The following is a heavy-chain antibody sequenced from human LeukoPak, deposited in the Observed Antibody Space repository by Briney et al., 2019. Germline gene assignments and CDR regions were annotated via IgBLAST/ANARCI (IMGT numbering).Heavy chain of an antibody. CDR2: IYYSGST. CDR1: GGSISSYY. V-gene: IGHV4-39*07. J-gene: IGHJ4*02. CDR3: AVASSLDYFDY. D-gene: IGHD1-1*01. Sequence: SETLSLTCTVSGGSISSYYWGWIRQPPGKGLEWIGSIYYSGSTYYNPSLKSRVTISVDTSKNQFSLKLSSVTAADTAVYYCAVASSLDYFDYWGQGTLVTVSS.